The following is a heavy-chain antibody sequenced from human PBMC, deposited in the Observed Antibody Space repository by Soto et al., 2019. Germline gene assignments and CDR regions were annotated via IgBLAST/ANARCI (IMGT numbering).Heavy chain of an antibody. CDR3: VKGEYYYDSSGYYPFDY. V-gene: IGHV3-64D*06. CDR2: ISTNGGST. CDR1: GFTFSIYA. Sequence: GSLRLSCSASGFTFSIYAMHWVRQAPGKGLEYVSSISTNGGSTDYADSVKGRFTISRYYSKNTVYLQMSSLRVEDTAVYYCVKGEYYYDSSGYYPFDYWGQGTLVTVSS. J-gene: IGHJ4*02. D-gene: IGHD3-22*01.